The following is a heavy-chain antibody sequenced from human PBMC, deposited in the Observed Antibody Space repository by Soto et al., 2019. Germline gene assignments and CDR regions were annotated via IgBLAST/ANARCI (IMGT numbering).Heavy chain of an antibody. CDR2: IYYSGST. J-gene: IGHJ6*02. V-gene: IGHV4-39*01. D-gene: IGHD4-4*01. CDR3: ATNYAYYYYYGMDV. Sequence: SETLSLTCTVSGGSISSSSYHWGWIRQPPGKGLEWIGSIYYSGSTYYNPSLKSRVTISVDTSKNQFSLKLSSVTAADTAVYYCATNYAYYYYYGMDVWGQGTTVTVSS. CDR1: GGSISSSSYH.